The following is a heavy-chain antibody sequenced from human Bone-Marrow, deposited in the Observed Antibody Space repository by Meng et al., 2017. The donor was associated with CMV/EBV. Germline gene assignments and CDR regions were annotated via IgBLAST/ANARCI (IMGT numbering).Heavy chain of an antibody. Sequence: ASGCTFTSYDLNWVRQATGQGLEWMGWMNPNSGNTGYAQKFQGRVTMTRNTSISTAYMELSSLRSEDTAVYYCATLDYGDFSRAFDIWGQGTMVTVSS. CDR1: GCTFTSYD. CDR2: MNPNSGNT. V-gene: IGHV1-8*01. D-gene: IGHD4-17*01. J-gene: IGHJ3*02. CDR3: ATLDYGDFSRAFDI.